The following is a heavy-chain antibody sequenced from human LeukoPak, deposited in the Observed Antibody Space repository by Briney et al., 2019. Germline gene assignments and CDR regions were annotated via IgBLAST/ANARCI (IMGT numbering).Heavy chain of an antibody. CDR3: ARACGRTSCHAMDV. Sequence: GGSLRLSCAASGFTFSSYGMHWVRQAPGKGLERVAVISYDGSNKYYADSVKGRFTISRDNSKNTLYLQMNSLRAEDTAVYYCARACGRTSCHAMDVWGKGTTVTVSS. J-gene: IGHJ6*03. CDR2: ISYDGSNK. CDR1: GFTFSSYG. D-gene: IGHD2-2*01. V-gene: IGHV3-33*05.